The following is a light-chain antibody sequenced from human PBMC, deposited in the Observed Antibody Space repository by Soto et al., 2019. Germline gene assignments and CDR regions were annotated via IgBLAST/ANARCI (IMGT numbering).Light chain of an antibody. CDR1: SSNIGSNY. Sequence: QPVLTQPPSASETPGQRVTISCSGSSSNIGSNYVYWYQQLPGTAPKLLIYRNNQRPSGVPDRFSGSKSGTSASLAISGLRSEDEADYYCAAWDDSLSGPVFGGGTKLTVL. V-gene: IGLV1-47*01. J-gene: IGLJ7*01. CDR3: AAWDDSLSGPV. CDR2: RNN.